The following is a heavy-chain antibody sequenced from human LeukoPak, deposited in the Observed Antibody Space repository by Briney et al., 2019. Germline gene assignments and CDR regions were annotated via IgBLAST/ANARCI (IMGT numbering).Heavy chain of an antibody. Sequence: PSETLSLTGAVYGGSFSGYYWSWIRQPPGKGLEWIGEINHSGSTNYNPSLKSRVTISVDTSKNQFSLKLSSVTAADTAVYYCARGNQLLYKYYFDYWGQGTLVTVSS. D-gene: IGHD2-2*01. CDR3: ARGNQLLYKYYFDY. J-gene: IGHJ4*02. V-gene: IGHV4-34*01. CDR2: INHSGST. CDR1: GGSFSGYY.